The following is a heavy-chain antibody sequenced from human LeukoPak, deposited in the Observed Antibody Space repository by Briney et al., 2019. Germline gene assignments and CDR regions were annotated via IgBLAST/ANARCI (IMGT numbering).Heavy chain of an antibody. CDR3: ARGNDFWSGYYTGNYYYYMDV. Sequence: SETLSLTCAVYGGSFSGHYWSWVRQPPGKGREWMGEINHSGSTNYNPSLKSRVTISVDTSKNQFSLKLSSVTAADTAVYYCARGNDFWSGYYTGNYYYYMDVWGKGTTVTVSS. V-gene: IGHV4-34*01. J-gene: IGHJ6*03. D-gene: IGHD3-3*01. CDR1: GGSFSGHY. CDR2: INHSGST.